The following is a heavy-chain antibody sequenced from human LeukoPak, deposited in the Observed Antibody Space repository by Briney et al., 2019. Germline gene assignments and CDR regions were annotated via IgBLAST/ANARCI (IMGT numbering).Heavy chain of an antibody. V-gene: IGHV4-59*08. Sequence: SETLSLTCTVPGGSIRSYYWSWIRQPPGKGLEWIGYIYYRGSTNYNPSLKSRVTISLDTSKNQFSLKLSSVTAADTAVYYCARTNLVIAAPSYYYYGMDVWGQGTTVTVSS. CDR1: GGSIRSYY. D-gene: IGHD2-15*01. CDR2: IYYRGST. J-gene: IGHJ6*02. CDR3: ARTNLVIAAPSYYYYGMDV.